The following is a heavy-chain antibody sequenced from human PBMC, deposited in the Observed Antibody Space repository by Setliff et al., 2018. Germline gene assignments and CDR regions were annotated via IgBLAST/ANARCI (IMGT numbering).Heavy chain of an antibody. V-gene: IGHV3-23*01. CDR3: AKEVPYDNGFICLDY. CDR2: ISRGATTT. Sequence: PGGSLRLSCAASGFNFRNSAMNWVRQAPGKGLEWVAYISRGATTTYYTDSAKGRFTISRDNSKHTVYLQMDSLRAEDTAVYYCAKEVPYDNGFICLDYWGRGTLVTVSS. J-gene: IGHJ4*02. D-gene: IGHD3-22*01. CDR1: GFNFRNSA.